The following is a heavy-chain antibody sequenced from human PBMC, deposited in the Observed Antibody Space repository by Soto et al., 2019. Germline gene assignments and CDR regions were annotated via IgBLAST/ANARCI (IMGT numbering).Heavy chain of an antibody. CDR2: IYSGGTT. CDR3: ARHYCSSTSCSYPYYYYGMDV. J-gene: IGHJ6*02. D-gene: IGHD2-2*01. Sequence: GGSLRLSCAASGFTVSSNCMSWVRRAPGKGLEWVSVIYSGGTTYYADSVKGRFTISRDNSKNTLYLQMNSLRAEDTAVYYCARHYCSSTSCSYPYYYYGMDVWGQGTTVTVS. V-gene: IGHV3-53*01. CDR1: GFTVSSNC.